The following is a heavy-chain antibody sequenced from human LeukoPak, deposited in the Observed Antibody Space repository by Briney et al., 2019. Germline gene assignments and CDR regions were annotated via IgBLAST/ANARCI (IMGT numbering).Heavy chain of an antibody. CDR1: GFTFEDYA. CDR3: AKDDSSGWFSPFDY. J-gene: IGHJ4*02. V-gene: IGHV3-9*01. Sequence: PGRSLRLSCAASGFTFEDYAMHWVRQVPGKGLEWVSGITANSGNIGFADSVKGRFTISRDNAKNSLYLQMNSLRAEDTALYYCAKDDSSGWFSPFDYWGQGTLVTVSS. CDR2: ITANSGNI. D-gene: IGHD6-19*01.